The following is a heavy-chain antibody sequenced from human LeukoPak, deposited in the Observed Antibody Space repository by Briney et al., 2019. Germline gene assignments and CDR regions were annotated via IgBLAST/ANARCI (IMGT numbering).Heavy chain of an antibody. CDR2: INHSGST. CDR3: ARGGVTMVRGVITLIYYYYMDV. CDR1: GGSFSGYY. D-gene: IGHD3-10*01. V-gene: IGHV4-34*01. Sequence: SETLSLTCAVYGGSFSGYYWSWIRQPPGTGLEWIGDINHSGSTNYNPPLKSRVTISVDTSKNQFSLKLSSVTAADTAVYYCARGGVTMVRGVITLIYYYYMDVWGKGTTVTVSS. J-gene: IGHJ6*03.